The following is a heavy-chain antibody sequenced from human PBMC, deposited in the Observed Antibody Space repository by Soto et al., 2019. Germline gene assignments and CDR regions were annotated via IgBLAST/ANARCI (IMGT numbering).Heavy chain of an antibody. D-gene: IGHD5-18*01. CDR2: INPNSGGT. CDR3: ARDRGYSYGLDY. CDR1: GYTFTGYY. Sequence: ASVKVSCKASGYTFTGYYMHWVRQAPGQGLEWMGWINPNSGGTNYAQKFQGRVTMTRDTSISTAYMELRSLRSDDTAVYYCARDRGYSYGLDYWGQGTLVTVSS. J-gene: IGHJ4*02. V-gene: IGHV1-2*02.